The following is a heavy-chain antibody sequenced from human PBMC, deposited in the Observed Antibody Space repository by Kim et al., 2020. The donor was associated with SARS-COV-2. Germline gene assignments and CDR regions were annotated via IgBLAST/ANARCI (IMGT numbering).Heavy chain of an antibody. CDR2: ISSSGSTI. Sequence: GGSLRLSCAASGFTFSDYYMSWIRQAPGKGLEWVSYISSSGSTIYYADSVKGRFTISRDNAKNSLYLQMNSLRAEDTAVYYCARGNARYSSSWRAWLDPWGQGTLVTVSS. CDR3: ARGNARYSSSWRAWLDP. V-gene: IGHV3-11*01. CDR1: GFTFSDYY. J-gene: IGHJ5*02. D-gene: IGHD6-13*01.